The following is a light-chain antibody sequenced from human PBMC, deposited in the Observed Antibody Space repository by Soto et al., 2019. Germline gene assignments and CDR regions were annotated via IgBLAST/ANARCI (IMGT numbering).Light chain of an antibody. CDR2: DAS. J-gene: IGKJ4*01. V-gene: IGKV3-11*01. Sequence: EIVLTQSPATQSLSPGERATLSCRASQSVSRYLAWYQQQPGQAPRLLIHDASNRATGIPARFSGSGSGTDFTLTISSLEPEDFAVYYCQQRSNWPRTFGGGTKVEIK. CDR3: QQRSNWPRT. CDR1: QSVSRY.